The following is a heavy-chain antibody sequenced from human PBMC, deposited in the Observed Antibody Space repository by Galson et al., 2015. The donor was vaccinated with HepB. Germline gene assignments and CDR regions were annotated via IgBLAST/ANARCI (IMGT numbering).Heavy chain of an antibody. V-gene: IGHV3-21*05. Sequence: LILACATAGVTFTKYGMHGGRQAPGKGREWVSYIGNTGNKRYYADSVKGRFTISRDNAKTSLSLQMNSPRVEDTAVYYCAREPGIAARADAFDIWGQGTMVTVS. CDR2: IGNTGNKR. D-gene: IGHD6-13*01. J-gene: IGHJ3*02. CDR1: GVTFTKYG. CDR3: AREPGIAARADAFDI.